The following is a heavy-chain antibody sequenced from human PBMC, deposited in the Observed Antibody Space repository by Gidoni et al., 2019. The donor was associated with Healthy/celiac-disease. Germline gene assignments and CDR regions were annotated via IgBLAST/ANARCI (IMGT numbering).Heavy chain of an antibody. D-gene: IGHD3-10*01. CDR1: GYTVTSYA. V-gene: IGHV1-3*01. CDR3: ARMQFGELWVYYYYGMDV. J-gene: IGHJ6*02. Sequence: QVQIVQSGAEVKKPGASVKVSCKASGYTVTSYAMHWVRQAPGQRLEWMGWINAGNGNTKYSQKCQGRVTITRDTSASTAYMELSSLRSEDTAVYYCARMQFGELWVYYYYGMDVWGQGTTVTVSS. CDR2: INAGNGNT.